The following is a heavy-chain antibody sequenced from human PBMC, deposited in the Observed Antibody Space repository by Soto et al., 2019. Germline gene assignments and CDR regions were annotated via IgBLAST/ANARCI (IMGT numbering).Heavy chain of an antibody. CDR3: ARVSIAAAGFYYYYGMDV. Sequence: ASETLSLTCAVYGGSFSGYYWSWIGQPPGKGLEWIGEINHSGSTNYNPSLKSRVTISVDTSKNQFSLKLSSVTAADTAVYYCARVSIAAAGFYYYYGMDVWGQGTTVTVS. D-gene: IGHD6-13*01. J-gene: IGHJ6*02. CDR1: GGSFSGYY. V-gene: IGHV4-34*01. CDR2: INHSGST.